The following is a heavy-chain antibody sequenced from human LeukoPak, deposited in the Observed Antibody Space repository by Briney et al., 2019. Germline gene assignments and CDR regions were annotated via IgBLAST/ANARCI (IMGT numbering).Heavy chain of an antibody. CDR2: IYYSGST. J-gene: IGHJ4*02. D-gene: IGHD6-19*01. CDR3: ARGGFQWLALDY. V-gene: IGHV4-30-4*08. CDR1: GGSISSGDYY. Sequence: PSETLSLTCTVSGGSISSGDYYWSWIRQPPGKGLERIGYIYYSGSTYYNPSLKSRVTISVDTSKNQFSLKLSSVTAADTAVYYCARGGFQWLALDYWGQGTLVTVSS.